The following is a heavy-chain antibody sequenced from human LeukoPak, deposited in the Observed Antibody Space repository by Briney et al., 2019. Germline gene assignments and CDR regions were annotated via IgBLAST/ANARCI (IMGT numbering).Heavy chain of an antibody. V-gene: IGHV4-59*01. CDR3: ASGILTGPTPDY. J-gene: IGHJ4*02. D-gene: IGHD3-9*01. Sequence: SETLSLTCTVSGDSISSSYWSWIRQPPGKRLEWIGDIYYSGSTSYNPSLKSRVTVSVDTSKNQFSLKLSSVTAADTAVYYCASGILTGPTPDYWGQGTLVTVSS. CDR2: IYYSGST. CDR1: GDSISSSY.